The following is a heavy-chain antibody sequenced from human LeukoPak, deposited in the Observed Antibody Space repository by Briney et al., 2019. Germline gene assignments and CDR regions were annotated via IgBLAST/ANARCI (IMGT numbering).Heavy chain of an antibody. CDR1: GYTFGGYH. V-gene: IGHV1-2*02. CDR3: ARGSGIAAGYYYYYYGMDV. D-gene: IGHD6-13*01. Sequence: GASVKVSCKASGYTFGGYHLLWMRQAPGQGLEWMGWINPNSGGTNYAQKFQGRVTMTRDTSISTAYMELSRLRSDDTAVYYCARGSGIAAGYYYYYYGMDVWGQGTTVTVSS. J-gene: IGHJ6*02. CDR2: INPNSGGT.